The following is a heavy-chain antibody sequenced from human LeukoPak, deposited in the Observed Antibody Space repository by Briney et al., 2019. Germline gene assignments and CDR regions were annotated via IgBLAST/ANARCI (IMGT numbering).Heavy chain of an antibody. J-gene: IGHJ3*02. V-gene: IGHV3-23*01. D-gene: IGHD6-19*01. CDR3: ARDLAVAGSAFDI. CDR2: ISGGGST. CDR1: GFTFNSFA. Sequence: GGSLRLSCAASGFTFNSFAMSWVRQAPGKGLEWVSAISGGGSTYYADSVKGRFTISRDNAKNTLYLQMNSLRAEDTAVYYCARDLAVAGSAFDIWGQGTMVTVSS.